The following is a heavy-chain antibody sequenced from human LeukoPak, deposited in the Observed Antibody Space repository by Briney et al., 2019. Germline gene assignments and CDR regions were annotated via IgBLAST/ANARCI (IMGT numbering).Heavy chain of an antibody. D-gene: IGHD1-26*01. V-gene: IGHV1-46*01. CDR2: INPSGGSA. J-gene: IGHJ4*02. CDR1: GYTFTTHF. CDR3: ARERGELHRELDS. Sequence: ASVKGSCKASGYTFTTHFIHWVRQAPGQGLQWMGMINPSGGSAIYAQKFQGRVTMTSDTSTSTVHMELRSLRSEDTALYSCARERGELHRELDSWGQGTLVTVSS.